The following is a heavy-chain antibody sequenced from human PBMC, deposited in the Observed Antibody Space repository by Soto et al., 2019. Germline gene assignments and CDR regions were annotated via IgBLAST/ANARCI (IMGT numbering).Heavy chain of an antibody. V-gene: IGHV4-31*03. Sequence: PSETLSLTCTVSGGSISSGGYYWNWIRQHPGKGLEWIGYIYYSGSTYYNPSLKSRVTISVDTSKNQFSLKLSSVTAADTAVYYCARDTYLYYGSGSYLYYFDYWGQGTLVTVSS. CDR3: ARDTYLYYGSGSYLYYFDY. J-gene: IGHJ4*02. CDR1: GGSISSGGYY. D-gene: IGHD3-10*01. CDR2: IYYSGST.